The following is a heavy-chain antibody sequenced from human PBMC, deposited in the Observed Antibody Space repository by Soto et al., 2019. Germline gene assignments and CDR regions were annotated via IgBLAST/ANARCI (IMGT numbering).Heavy chain of an antibody. D-gene: IGHD1-26*01. J-gene: IGHJ4*02. CDR1: GYSSTSYW. Sequence: GESLKISCKGSGYSSTSYWIGWVRQMPGKGLEWMGIIYPGDSDTRYSPSFQGQVTISADKSISTAYLQLYSLRAEDTAVYYCARATVVGATTRGISYWGQGILVTVS. CDR2: IYPGDSDT. CDR3: ARATVVGATTRGISY. V-gene: IGHV5-51*01.